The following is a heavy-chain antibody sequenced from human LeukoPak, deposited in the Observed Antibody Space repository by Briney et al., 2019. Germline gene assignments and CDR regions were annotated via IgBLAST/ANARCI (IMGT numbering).Heavy chain of an antibody. CDR2: INHSGST. V-gene: IGHV4-34*01. D-gene: IGHD6-19*01. J-gene: IGHJ4*02. Sequence: SETLSLTCAVYGGSFSGYYWSWIRQPPGKGLEWIGEINHSGSTKYNPPLKSRVTISVDTSKNQFSLELSSVTAADTAVYYCARGLAVAGTILDYWGQGTLVTVSS. CDR3: ARGLAVAGTILDY. CDR1: GGSFSGYY.